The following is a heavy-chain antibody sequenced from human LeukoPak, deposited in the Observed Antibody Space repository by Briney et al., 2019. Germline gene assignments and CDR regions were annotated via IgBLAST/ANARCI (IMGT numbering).Heavy chain of an antibody. CDR1: GYTFTSYG. J-gene: IGHJ3*02. CDR3: ARGRAYCSSTSCFGAFDI. V-gene: IGHV1-18*01. Sequence: GASVKVSCKASGYTFTSYGISWVRQAPGQGLEWMGWISAYNGNTNYAQKLQGRVTMTTDTSTSTAYMELSSLRSEDTAVYYCARGRAYCSSTSCFGAFDIWGQGTMVTVSS. D-gene: IGHD2-2*01. CDR2: ISAYNGNT.